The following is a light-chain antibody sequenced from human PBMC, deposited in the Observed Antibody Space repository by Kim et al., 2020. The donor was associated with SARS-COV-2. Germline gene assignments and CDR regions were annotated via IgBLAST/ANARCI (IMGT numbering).Light chain of an antibody. CDR1: SLRSYY. J-gene: IGLJ7*01. Sequence: VALGQKVRITCQGDSLRSYYANWYQQKPGQAPILVIYGKNNRPSGIPDRFSGSSSGNTASLTITGTQAGDEADYYCNSRHSNDTVGFGGEPQL. CDR2: GKN. CDR3: NSRHSNDTVG. V-gene: IGLV3-19*01.